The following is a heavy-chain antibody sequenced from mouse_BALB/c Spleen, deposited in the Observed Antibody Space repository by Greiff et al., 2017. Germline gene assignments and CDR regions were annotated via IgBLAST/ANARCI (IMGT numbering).Heavy chain of an antibody. D-gene: IGHD1-1*01. V-gene: IGHV2-2*02. CDR2: IWSGGST. CDR3: ARNYNDGSSPWFAY. CDR1: GFSLTSYG. Sequence: VQLKQSGPGLVQPSESLSITCTVSGFSLTSYGVHWVRQSPGKGLEWLGVIWSGGSTDYNAAFISRLSISKDNSKSQVFFKMNSLQANDTAIYSSARNYNDGSSPWFAYWGQGTLVTVSA. J-gene: IGHJ3*01.